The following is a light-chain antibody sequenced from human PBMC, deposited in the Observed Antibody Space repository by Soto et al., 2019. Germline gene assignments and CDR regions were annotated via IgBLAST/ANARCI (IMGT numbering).Light chain of an antibody. CDR1: QSVRSNY. V-gene: IGKV3-20*01. CDR3: QHYGTSAYT. Sequence: EIVLTQSPGTLSLSPGERATLSCRASQSVRSNYLAWYQQKPGQAPRLLIYGASSRATGIPDRFSGSGSGTDFTLTISRLEPADFVVYYFQHYGTSAYTFGQGTTLEIK. CDR2: GAS. J-gene: IGKJ2*01.